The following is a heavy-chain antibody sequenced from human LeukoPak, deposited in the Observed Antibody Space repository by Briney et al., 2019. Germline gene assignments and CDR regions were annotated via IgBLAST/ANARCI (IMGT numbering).Heavy chain of an antibody. D-gene: IGHD3-22*01. V-gene: IGHV4-59*11. J-gene: IGHJ4*02. CDR1: GGSISGHY. Sequence: SETLSLTCSVSGGSISGHYWSWIRQPPGKGLEWIGYIYYSGSTNYNPSLKSRVTISVDRSKNQFSLKLSSVTAADTAVYFCARLHYDSSGYFPNYFDYWGQGTLVTVSS. CDR2: IYYSGST. CDR3: ARLHYDSSGYFPNYFDY.